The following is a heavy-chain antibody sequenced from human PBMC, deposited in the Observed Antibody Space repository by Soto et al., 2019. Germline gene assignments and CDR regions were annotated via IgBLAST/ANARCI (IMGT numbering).Heavy chain of an antibody. D-gene: IGHD5-18*01. CDR2: IYYRGST. V-gene: IGHV4-31*03. CDR1: GGSISSGGYY. CDR3: ARDRGYSLRTLDY. J-gene: IGHJ4*02. Sequence: QVQLQESGPGLVKPSQTLSLTCTVSGGSISSGGYYWSWIRQHPGKGLGWIGYIYYRGSTYYNPSLTSRVTISVDTSKNQFSLKLSSVTAADTAVYYCARDRGYSLRTLDYWGQGTLVTVSS.